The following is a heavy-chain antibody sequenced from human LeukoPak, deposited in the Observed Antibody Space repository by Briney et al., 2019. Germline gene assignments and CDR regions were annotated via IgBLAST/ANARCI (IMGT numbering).Heavy chain of an antibody. V-gene: IGHV3-53*01. J-gene: IGHJ4*02. D-gene: IGHD3-9*01. CDR1: GFTVNNNY. CDR3: ARLHYDVLTGPFDY. Sequence: GGSLRLSCAASGFTVNNNYMSWVRQAPGKGLEWVSFIYSGGGTYYADSVKGRSTISRENSKNTLWLQMNSLRAEDTAVYYCARLHYDVLTGPFDYWGQGTLVTVSS. CDR2: IYSGGGT.